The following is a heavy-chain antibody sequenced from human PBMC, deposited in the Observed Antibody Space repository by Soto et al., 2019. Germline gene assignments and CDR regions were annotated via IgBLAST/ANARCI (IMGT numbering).Heavy chain of an antibody. J-gene: IGHJ5*02. Sequence: SETLSLTCTVSGGSISSYYWSWIRQPPGKGLEWIGYIYYSGSTNYNPSLKSRVTISVDTSKNQFSLKLSSVTAADTAVYYCARRWFDNWFDPWGQGTLVTVSS. CDR3: ARRWFDNWFDP. CDR1: GGSISSYY. CDR2: IYYSGST. V-gene: IGHV4-59*08. D-gene: IGHD3-10*01.